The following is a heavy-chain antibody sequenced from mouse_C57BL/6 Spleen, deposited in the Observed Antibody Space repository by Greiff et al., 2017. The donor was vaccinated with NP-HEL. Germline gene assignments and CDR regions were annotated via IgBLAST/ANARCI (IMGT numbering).Heavy chain of an antibody. V-gene: IGHV1-55*01. CDR1: GYTFTSYW. Sequence: VKLQQPGAELVKPGASVKMSCKASGYTFTSYWITWVKQRPGQGLEWIGDIYPGSGSTNYTEKFKSKVTLTVDTSSSTAYMQLSSLTSEDSAVYYCARWGVVDSPWYFDVWGTGTTVTVSS. D-gene: IGHD1-1*01. CDR3: ARWGVVDSPWYFDV. J-gene: IGHJ1*03. CDR2: IYPGSGST.